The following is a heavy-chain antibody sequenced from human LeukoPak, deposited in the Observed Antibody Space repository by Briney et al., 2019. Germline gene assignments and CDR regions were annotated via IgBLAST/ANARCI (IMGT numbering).Heavy chain of an antibody. Sequence: PGGSLRLSCAASGFTVSSNYMSWVRQAPGKGLEWVSVIYSGGSTYCADSVKGRFTISRDNSKNTLYLQMNSLRAEDTAVYYCARRSGSYFDAFDIWGQGTMVTVSS. CDR2: IYSGGST. CDR3: ARRSGSYFDAFDI. D-gene: IGHD1-26*01. CDR1: GFTVSSNY. J-gene: IGHJ3*02. V-gene: IGHV3-53*01.